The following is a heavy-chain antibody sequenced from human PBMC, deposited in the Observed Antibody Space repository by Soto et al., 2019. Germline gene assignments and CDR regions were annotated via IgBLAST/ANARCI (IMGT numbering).Heavy chain of an antibody. D-gene: IGHD3-22*01. CDR2: ISAYNGNT. Sequence: GASVKVSCKASGYTFTSYGISWVRQAPGQGLEWMGWISAYNGNTNYAQKLQGRVTMTTDTSTSTAYMELRSLRSDDTAVYYCARDYYDSSGTLFGLRDPTQYNWFDPWGQGTLVTVSS. CDR3: ARDYYDSSGTLFGLRDPTQYNWFDP. CDR1: GYTFTSYG. V-gene: IGHV1-18*01. J-gene: IGHJ5*02.